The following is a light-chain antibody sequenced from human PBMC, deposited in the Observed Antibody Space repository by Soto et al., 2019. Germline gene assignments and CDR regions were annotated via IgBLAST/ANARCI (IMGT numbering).Light chain of an antibody. J-gene: IGLJ1*01. CDR2: EVN. CDR3: SSSGGSPTDV. CDR1: SSNVGSYKL. V-gene: IGLV2-23*02. Sequence: QSALTQPASVSGSPGQSITISCTGTSSNVGSYKLVSWYQQHPGKAPKLMIYEVNNRPSGVSNRFSGSKSGNTASLTISGLKVEDEADYYCSSSGGSPTDVFGTGTKLTVL.